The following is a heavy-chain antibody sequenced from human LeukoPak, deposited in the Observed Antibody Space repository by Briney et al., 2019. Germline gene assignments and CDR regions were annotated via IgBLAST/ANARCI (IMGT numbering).Heavy chain of an antibody. J-gene: IGHJ4*02. D-gene: IGHD3-22*01. Sequence: GGSLRLSCATSGLTVSSDYMSWVRQAPGKGLEWVSLIYSGGNTHYADSVKGRFTISRDNSKNTLYLQMNSLRAEDTAVYYCARGAIDGWGQGTLVTVS. CDR2: IYSGGNT. CDR1: GLTVSSDY. V-gene: IGHV3-53*01. CDR3: ARGAIDG.